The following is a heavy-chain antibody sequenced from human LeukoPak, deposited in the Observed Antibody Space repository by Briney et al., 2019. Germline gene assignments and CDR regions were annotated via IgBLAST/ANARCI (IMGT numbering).Heavy chain of an antibody. J-gene: IGHJ6*03. CDR2: FDPEDGET. CDR1: GYTLTELS. Sequence: ASVKVSCKVSGYTLTELSMHWVRQAPGKGLEWMGGFDPEDGETIYAQKFQGRVTMTEDTFTDTAYMELSSLRSEDTAVYYCATVRRVQLWLISYYYYYYMDVWGKGTTVTVSS. D-gene: IGHD5-18*01. CDR3: ATVRRVQLWLISYYYYYYMDV. V-gene: IGHV1-24*01.